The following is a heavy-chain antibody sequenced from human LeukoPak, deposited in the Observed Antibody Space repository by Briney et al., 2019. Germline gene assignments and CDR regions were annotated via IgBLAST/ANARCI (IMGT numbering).Heavy chain of an antibody. CDR1: GFTFSSYA. D-gene: IGHD3-22*01. V-gene: IGHV3-23*01. CDR3: AKGFHYYDSSGYQD. J-gene: IGHJ4*02. Sequence: GGSLRLSCAASGFTFSSYAMSWVRQAPGKGLEWVSAISGSGGSTYYADSVKGQFTISRDNSKNTLYLQMNSLRAEDTAVYYYAKGFHYYDSSGYQDWGQGTLVTVSS. CDR2: ISGSGGST.